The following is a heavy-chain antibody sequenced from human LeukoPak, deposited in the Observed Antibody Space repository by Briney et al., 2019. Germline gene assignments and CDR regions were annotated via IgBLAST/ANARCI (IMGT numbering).Heavy chain of an antibody. D-gene: IGHD3-3*01. Sequence: GESLKISCKGSGYSFTSYWIGWVRQMPGKGLEWMGIIYPGDSDTRYSPSLQGQVTISADKSISTAYLQWSSLKASDTAMYYCARAYYDFWSGYYTVFDYWGQGTLVTVSS. J-gene: IGHJ4*02. CDR3: ARAYYDFWSGYYTVFDY. V-gene: IGHV5-51*01. CDR1: GYSFTSYW. CDR2: IYPGDSDT.